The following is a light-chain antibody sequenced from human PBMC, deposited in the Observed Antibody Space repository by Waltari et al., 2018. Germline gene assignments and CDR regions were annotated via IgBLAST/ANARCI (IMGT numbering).Light chain of an antibody. V-gene: IGKV4-1*01. Sequence: DIVMTQSPDSLAVSLGERATINCKSSQSIFDSSNNKSYLAWYQQKPGQPPKVLIYWASTRESGVPDRFSGSGSGTDFTLTINSLQAEDVAVYYCQQRSNWLTFGGGTKVEIK. J-gene: IGKJ4*01. CDR2: WAS. CDR3: QQRSNWLT. CDR1: QSIFDSSNNKSY.